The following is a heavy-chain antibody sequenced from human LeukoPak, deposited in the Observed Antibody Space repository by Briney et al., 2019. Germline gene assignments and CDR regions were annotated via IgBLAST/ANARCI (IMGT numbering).Heavy chain of an antibody. V-gene: IGHV4-30-4*01. CDR3: ARGRSSSWSSFDY. Sequence: SETLSLTCTVSGGSISSGDYYWSWIRQPPGKGLEWIGYIYNNGRTYYNPSLKSRVTISADTSKNLFSLKVSSVTAADAAVYYCARGRSSSWSSFDYWGQGTLVTVSS. D-gene: IGHD6-13*01. J-gene: IGHJ4*02. CDR1: GGSISSGDYY. CDR2: IYNNGRT.